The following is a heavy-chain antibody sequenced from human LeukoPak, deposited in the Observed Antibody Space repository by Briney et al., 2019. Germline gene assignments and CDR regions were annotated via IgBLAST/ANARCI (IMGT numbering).Heavy chain of an antibody. CDR2: MNPNSGNT. V-gene: IGHV1-8*01. D-gene: IGHD6-13*01. J-gene: IGHJ4*02. CDR3: ARFHSSRSWELY. CDR1: GYTFTSYD. Sequence: ASVKVSCKASGYTFTSYDINWVRQATGQGLEWMGWMNPNSGNTGYAQKFQGRVTMTRNTSISTAYMELSSLRSEDTAVYYCARFHSSRSWELYWGQGTLVTVSS.